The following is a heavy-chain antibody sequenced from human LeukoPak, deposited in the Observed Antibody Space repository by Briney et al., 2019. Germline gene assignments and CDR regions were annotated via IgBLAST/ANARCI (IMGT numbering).Heavy chain of an antibody. CDR3: ARHPFATPFDY. CDR1: SDSVSGVY. V-gene: IGHV4-59*08. Sequence: KSSETLSLTCTVSSDSVSGVYWSWIRQPPGKGLEWIGYVYYSGDTNYNPSLKSRVTMSLDTSKNQVSLRLSSVTAADTAVYYCARHPFATPFDYWGRGTLLTVSS. D-gene: IGHD2-15*01. CDR2: VYYSGDT. J-gene: IGHJ4*02.